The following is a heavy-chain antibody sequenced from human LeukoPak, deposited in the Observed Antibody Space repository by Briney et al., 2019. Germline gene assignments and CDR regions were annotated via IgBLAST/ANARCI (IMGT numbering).Heavy chain of an antibody. Sequence: SETLSLTCTVSGGSISSYYWSWIRQPPGKGLEWIGYIYYSGSTNYNPSLKSRVTISVDTSKNQFSLKLSSVTAADTAVYYCARSYYDILIGPRGPFDYWGQGTLVTVSS. D-gene: IGHD3-9*01. CDR1: GGSISSYY. CDR2: IYYSGST. V-gene: IGHV4-59*12. CDR3: ARSYYDILIGPRGPFDY. J-gene: IGHJ4*02.